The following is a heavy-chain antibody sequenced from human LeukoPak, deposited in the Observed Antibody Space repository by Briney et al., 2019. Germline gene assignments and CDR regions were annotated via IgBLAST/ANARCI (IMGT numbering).Heavy chain of an antibody. J-gene: IGHJ4*02. V-gene: IGHV1-2*02. CDR1: GYTFTGYY. Sequence: ASVKVSCKASGYTFTGYYIHWVRQAPGQGLEWMGWVNPNSGGTNYAQNFQGRVTMTRDTSISTAYMELSRLRSDDTALYYCARTGAYYSGMYYFDYWGQGTLATVSS. D-gene: IGHD3-22*01. CDR3: ARTGAYYSGMYYFDY. CDR2: VNPNSGGT.